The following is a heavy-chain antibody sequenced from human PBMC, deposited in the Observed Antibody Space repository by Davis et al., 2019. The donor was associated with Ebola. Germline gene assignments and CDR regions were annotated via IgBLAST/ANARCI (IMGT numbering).Heavy chain of an antibody. J-gene: IGHJ4*02. V-gene: IGHV1-69*04. CDR2: IIPTLGIT. D-gene: IGHD6-13*01. Sequence: AASVKVSCKASGGTFSSDGISWVRQAPGQGIEWMGRIIPTLGITNHAQKLQGRVTTTADKYTSTAYMELSSLRSEDTAIYYCARANTGGSWNYADYWGQGTLVTVSS. CDR3: ARANTGGSWNYADY. CDR1: GGTFSSDG.